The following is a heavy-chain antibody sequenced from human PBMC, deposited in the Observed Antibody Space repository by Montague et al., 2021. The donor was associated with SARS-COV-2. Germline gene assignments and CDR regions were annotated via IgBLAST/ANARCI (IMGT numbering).Heavy chain of an antibody. CDR1: GFTFSSYW. V-gene: IGHV3-74*01. D-gene: IGHD4-17*01. Sequence: SLRLSCAASGFTFSSYWMHWVHQAPGKGLMWVSHINSDESSPSYADPVKGRFTISRDNAKNTVYLQMNSLRAEDTAVYYCVRGYGDYWGQGTMVTVSS. CDR3: VRGYGDY. J-gene: IGHJ4*01. CDR2: INSDESSP.